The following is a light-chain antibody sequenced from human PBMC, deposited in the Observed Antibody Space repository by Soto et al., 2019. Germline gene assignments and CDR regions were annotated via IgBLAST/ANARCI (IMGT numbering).Light chain of an antibody. CDR2: EAS. Sequence: DIQMSQSPSSLSASVGDSVTISYRASQNINKNLNWYQQKSGKAPSLLIYEASTFQSGVPSRFRGSGSGTDFTLAITNLHPEDFATDYCQQSFHTPYTFGQGTKLEI. J-gene: IGKJ2*01. CDR1: QNINKN. V-gene: IGKV1-39*01. CDR3: QQSFHTPYT.